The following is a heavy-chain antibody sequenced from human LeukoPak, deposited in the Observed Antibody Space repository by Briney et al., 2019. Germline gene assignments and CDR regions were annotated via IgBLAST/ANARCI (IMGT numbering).Heavy chain of an antibody. CDR3: ARTCRIRGYCSGGSCYSGLYYFDY. V-gene: IGHV1-8*01. J-gene: IGHJ4*02. D-gene: IGHD2-15*01. CDR2: MNPNSGNT. CDR1: GYTFTSYD. Sequence: ASVKVSCKASGYTFTSYDINWVRQATRQGLEWMGWMNPNSGNTGYAQKFQGRVTMTRNTSISTAYMELSSLRSEDTAVYYCARTCRIRGYCSGGSCYSGLYYFDYWGQGTLVTVSS.